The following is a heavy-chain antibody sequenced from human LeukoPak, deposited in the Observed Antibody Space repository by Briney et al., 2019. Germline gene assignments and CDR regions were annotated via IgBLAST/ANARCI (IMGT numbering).Heavy chain of an antibody. CDR3: ARTDNGGSYYHPMQDDY. D-gene: IGHD1-26*01. Sequence: RWASVTVSCKASGYTLTSYGISWVRQAPGQGLEWMGWISAYNGYTNYAQKLQGRVTMTTDTSTSTAYMELRSLRSDDTAVYYCARTDNGGSYYHPMQDDYWGQGTLVTVSS. CDR1: GYTLTSYG. CDR2: ISAYNGYT. J-gene: IGHJ4*02. V-gene: IGHV1-18*01.